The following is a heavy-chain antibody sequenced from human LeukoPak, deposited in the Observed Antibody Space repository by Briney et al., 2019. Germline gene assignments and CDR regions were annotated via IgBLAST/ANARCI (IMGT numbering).Heavy chain of an antibody. CDR2: IYYSGST. CDR3: ASTRYYDSSGYYSHFDY. V-gene: IGHV4-59*01. D-gene: IGHD3-22*01. CDR1: GGSINSYY. J-gene: IGHJ4*02. Sequence: SETLSLTCTVSGGSINSYYWSWIRQPPGMGLEWIGYIYYSGSTNYNPSLKSRVTISVDTSKNQFSLKLSSVTAADTAVYYCASTRYYDSSGYYSHFDYWGQGTLVTVSS.